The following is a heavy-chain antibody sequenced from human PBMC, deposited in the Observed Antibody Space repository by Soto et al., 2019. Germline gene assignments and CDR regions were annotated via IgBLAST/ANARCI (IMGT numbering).Heavy chain of an antibody. V-gene: IGHV3-43*01. Sequence: GGSLRLSCAASGFTFDHYSLHWVRQAPGKGLEWVSLIGWDGSKTFYADSVKGRFTVSRDNSKNSLYLQMNSLRTEDTALYYCAKEMGTIYFDQWSQGTLVTVSS. J-gene: IGHJ4*02. CDR1: GFTFDHYS. CDR2: IGWDGSKT. CDR3: AKEMGTIYFDQ. D-gene: IGHD5-12*01.